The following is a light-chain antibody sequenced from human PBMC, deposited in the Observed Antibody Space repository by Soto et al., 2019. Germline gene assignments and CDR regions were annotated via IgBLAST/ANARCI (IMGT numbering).Light chain of an antibody. Sequence: DIQMTQSPSTLSASVGDRVTITCRASQSISSWLAWYQQKPGTAPKLLIYKASTLQTGVPSRFSGSGSGTEFTLTISSLQPDDLATYYCQQYKDNWTFGQGTKVEIK. CDR1: QSISSW. J-gene: IGKJ1*01. CDR2: KAS. V-gene: IGKV1-5*03. CDR3: QQYKDNWT.